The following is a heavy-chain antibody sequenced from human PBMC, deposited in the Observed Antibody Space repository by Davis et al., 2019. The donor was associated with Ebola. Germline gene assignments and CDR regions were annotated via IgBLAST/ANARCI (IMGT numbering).Heavy chain of an antibody. CDR3: ARNQYYSDSSGYYFLGYFRH. V-gene: IGHV3-21*01. D-gene: IGHD3-22*01. CDR1: GFTFSSYS. CDR2: ISSRSSYI. Sequence: GESLKISCAASGFTFSSYSMNWVRQAPGKGLEWVSSISSRSSYIYHADSVKGRFTISRDNAKNSVYLQMSSLRAEDTAVYYCARNQYYSDSSGYYFLGYFRHWARAPWSPSPQ. J-gene: IGHJ1*01.